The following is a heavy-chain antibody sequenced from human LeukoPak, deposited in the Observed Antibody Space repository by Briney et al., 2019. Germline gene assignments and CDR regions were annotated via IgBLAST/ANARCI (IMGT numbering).Heavy chain of an antibody. J-gene: IGHJ3*02. Sequence: AGGSLRLSCAASGFTFSDYYMSWIRQAPGKGLEWVSYISSSGSTKYYAESVKGRFTISRDNSKNTLYLQMNSLRAEDTAVYYCAKDRGIAAAGDAFDIWGQGTMVTVSS. V-gene: IGHV3-11*01. CDR2: ISSSGSTK. CDR3: AKDRGIAAAGDAFDI. CDR1: GFTFSDYY. D-gene: IGHD6-13*01.